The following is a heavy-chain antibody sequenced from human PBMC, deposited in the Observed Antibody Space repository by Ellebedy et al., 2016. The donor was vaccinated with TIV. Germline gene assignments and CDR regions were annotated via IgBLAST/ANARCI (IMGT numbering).Heavy chain of an antibody. Sequence: SVKVSXXASGGTFSSYAISWVRQAPGQGLEWMGGIIPIFGTANYAQKFQGRVTITADKSTSTAYMELSSLRSEDTAVYYCARDGGYCSGGSCYSWFDYWGQGTLVTVSS. CDR2: IIPIFGTA. V-gene: IGHV1-69*06. CDR1: GGTFSSYA. J-gene: IGHJ4*02. D-gene: IGHD2-15*01. CDR3: ARDGGYCSGGSCYSWFDY.